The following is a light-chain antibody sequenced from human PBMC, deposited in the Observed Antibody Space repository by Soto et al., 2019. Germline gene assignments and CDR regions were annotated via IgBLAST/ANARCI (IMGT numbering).Light chain of an antibody. CDR2: DAS. J-gene: IGKJ4*01. CDR3: QQFSSYPLT. CDR1: QSVSSSY. V-gene: IGKV3-20*01. Sequence: EIVLTQSPGTLSLSPGEIATLSCRASQSVSSSYLAWYQQKPGQAPRLLIYDASSRATGIPDRFSGGGSGTDFTLTISRLEPEDFAVYYCQQFSSYPLTFGGGTKVDIK.